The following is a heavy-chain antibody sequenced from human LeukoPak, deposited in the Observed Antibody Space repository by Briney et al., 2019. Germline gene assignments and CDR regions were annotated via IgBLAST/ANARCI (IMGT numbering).Heavy chain of an antibody. CDR1: GFTFSSYS. J-gene: IGHJ5*02. CDR3: ARDEGFLEWENWFDP. Sequence: GGSLRLSCAASGFTFSSYSMNWVRQAPGKGLEWVSYIRSSSSTIYYADSVKGRFTISRDNAKNSLYLQMNSLRAEDTAVYYCARDEGFLEWENWFDPWGQGTLVTVSS. CDR2: IRSSSSTI. V-gene: IGHV3-48*04. D-gene: IGHD3-3*01.